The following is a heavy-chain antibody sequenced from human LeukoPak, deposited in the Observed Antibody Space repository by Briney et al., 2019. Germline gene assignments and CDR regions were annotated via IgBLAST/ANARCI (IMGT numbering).Heavy chain of an antibody. CDR2: INPNSGGT. Sequence: ASVKVSCKASGYTFTGYYMHWVRQAPGQWLEWMGWINPNSGGTNYAQKFQGWVTMTRDTSISTAYMELSRLRSDDTAVYYCAREVRSGYDWTFDYWGQGTLVTVSS. CDR3: AREVRSGYDWTFDY. J-gene: IGHJ4*02. D-gene: IGHD5-12*01. V-gene: IGHV1-2*04. CDR1: GYTFTGYY.